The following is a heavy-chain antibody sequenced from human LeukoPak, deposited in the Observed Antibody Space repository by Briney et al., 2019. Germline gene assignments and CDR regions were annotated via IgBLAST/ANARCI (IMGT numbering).Heavy chain of an antibody. Sequence: GGSLRLSCAASGFTFSSYGMHWVRQAPGKGLEWVAVIWYDGSNKYYADSVKDRFTISRDNSKNTLYLQMNSLRAEDTAVYYCARESSGYSPWGQGTLVTVSS. CDR2: IWYDGSNK. V-gene: IGHV3-33*01. CDR3: ARESSGYSP. CDR1: GFTFSSYG. D-gene: IGHD3-22*01. J-gene: IGHJ5*02.